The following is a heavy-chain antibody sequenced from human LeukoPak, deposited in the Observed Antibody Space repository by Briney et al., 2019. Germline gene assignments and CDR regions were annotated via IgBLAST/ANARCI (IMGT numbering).Heavy chain of an antibody. D-gene: IGHD3-16*01. Sequence: ASVKVSCKASGYTFTGYYLHWVRQAPGQGLEWMGWINPDSGDTDYAQKFQGRVTMTRDTSIGTAYMELSRLRYDDTAVYYCARDNDSRDPPHFDYWGQGTLVTVSS. CDR2: INPDSGDT. J-gene: IGHJ4*02. CDR1: GYTFTGYY. CDR3: ARDNDSRDPPHFDY. V-gene: IGHV1-2*02.